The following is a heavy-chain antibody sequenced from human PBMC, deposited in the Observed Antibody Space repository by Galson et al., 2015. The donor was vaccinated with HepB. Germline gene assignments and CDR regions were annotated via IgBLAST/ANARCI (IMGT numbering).Heavy chain of an antibody. D-gene: IGHD3-3*01. CDR2: INPDSGGT. CDR1: GYTFTGYY. V-gene: IGHV1-2*04. CDR3: ARNKFLEWLQEGPYYYGMDV. Sequence: SVKVSCKASGYTFTGYYMHWVRQAPGQGLEWMGWINPDSGGTKYAQKFQGWVTMTRDTSISTAYMELSSLRSDDTAVYYCARNKFLEWLQEGPYYYGMDVWGQGTTVTVSS. J-gene: IGHJ6*02.